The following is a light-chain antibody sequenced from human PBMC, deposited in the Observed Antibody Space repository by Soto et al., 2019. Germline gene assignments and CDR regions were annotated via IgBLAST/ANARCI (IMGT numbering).Light chain of an antibody. V-gene: IGKV1-5*01. CDR3: QQYNTFSLI. J-gene: IGKJ4*01. CDR1: QSITAR. CDR2: DAS. Sequence: DIPLTQSPSTLSASVADRVTITCRASQSITARLAWYQQKPGKAPKLLIYDASILERGVPSRFSGSGSGTEFTLTISSLQPNDFATYYCQQYNTFSLIFGGGTKVEIK.